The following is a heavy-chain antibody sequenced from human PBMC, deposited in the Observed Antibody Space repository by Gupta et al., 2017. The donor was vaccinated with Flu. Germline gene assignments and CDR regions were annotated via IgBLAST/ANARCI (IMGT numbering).Heavy chain of an antibody. CDR2: IKSKTDGGTT. CDR1: GFTFSNAW. Sequence: EVQLVESGGGLVKPGGSLRLSCAASGFTFSNAWLSWVRQAHGKGLEWVGRIKSKTDGGTTDYAAPVKGRFTISRDDSKNTLYLQMNSLKTEDTAVYYCTTSLYAVRYGYYYGMDVWGQGTTVTVSS. CDR3: TTSLYAVRYGYYYGMDV. J-gene: IGHJ6*02. D-gene: IGHD2-8*01. V-gene: IGHV3-15*01.